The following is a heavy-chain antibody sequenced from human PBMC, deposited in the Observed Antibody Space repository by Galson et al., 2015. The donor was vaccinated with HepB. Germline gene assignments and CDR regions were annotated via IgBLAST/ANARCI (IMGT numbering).Heavy chain of an antibody. CDR1: GFTFDDYA. J-gene: IGHJ6*02. CDR2: ISWNSGSI. V-gene: IGHV3-9*01. CDR3: AKGVLWFGELWGYGMDV. D-gene: IGHD3-10*01. Sequence: SLRLSCAASGFTFDDYAMHWVRQAPGKGLEWVSGISWNSGSIGYADSVKGRFTISRDNAKNSLYLQMNSLRAEDTALYYCAKGVLWFGELWGYGMDVWGQGTTVTVSS.